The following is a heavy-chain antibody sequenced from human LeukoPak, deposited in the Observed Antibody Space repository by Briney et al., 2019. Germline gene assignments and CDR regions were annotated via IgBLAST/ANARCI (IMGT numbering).Heavy chain of an antibody. J-gene: IGHJ6*03. CDR3: ASRRNYYYYYYMDV. CDR2: IYYSGST. Sequence: SETLSLTCTVSGGSISSNSYYWGWIRQPPGKGLEWIGSIYYSGSTNYNPSLKSRVTISVDTSKNQFSLKLSSVTAADTAVYYCASRRNYYYYYYMDVWGKGTTVTISS. CDR1: GGSISSNSYY. V-gene: IGHV4-39*07.